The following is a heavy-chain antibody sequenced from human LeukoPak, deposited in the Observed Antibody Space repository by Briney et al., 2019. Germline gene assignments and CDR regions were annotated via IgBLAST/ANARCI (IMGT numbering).Heavy chain of an antibody. CDR3: AALVGATVSY. D-gene: IGHD1-26*01. CDR2: IYYSGST. CDR1: GGSISSYY. V-gene: IGHV4-59*01. Sequence: PSETLSLTCTVSGGSISSYYWSWIRQPPGKGLEWIGYIYYSGSTNYNPSLKSRVTISVDTSKNQFSLKLSSVTAADTAVYYCAALVGATVSYWGQGTLVTVSP. J-gene: IGHJ4*02.